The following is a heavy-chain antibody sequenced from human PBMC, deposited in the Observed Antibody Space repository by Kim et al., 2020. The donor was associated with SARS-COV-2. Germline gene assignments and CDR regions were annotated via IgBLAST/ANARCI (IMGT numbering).Heavy chain of an antibody. CDR3: IAAAGHLGAFDI. CDR2: IYHTGST. CDR1: GGSISSSTYY. Sequence: SETLSLTCTVSGGSISSSTYYWGRIRQPPGKGLEWIGSIYHTGSTYYNPSLKSRVTISADTSKNQFSLKLSSVTAADTAVYYCIAAAGHLGAFDIWGQGTMVTVSS. V-gene: IGHV4-39*01. J-gene: IGHJ3*02. D-gene: IGHD6-13*01.